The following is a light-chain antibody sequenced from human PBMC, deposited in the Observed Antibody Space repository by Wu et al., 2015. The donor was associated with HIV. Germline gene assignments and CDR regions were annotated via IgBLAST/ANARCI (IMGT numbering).Light chain of an antibody. Sequence: EIVMTQSPATLSVSPGERVTLSCRASQSVGSNLAWYQQKPGQAPRLLIYGASTRATGIPDRFSGSGSGTDFTLTISRLKPEDSAVYYCQHYGNSPALTFGGGTKVQIK. CDR3: QHYGNSPALT. CDR2: GAS. V-gene: IGKV3D-15*02. J-gene: IGKJ4*01. CDR1: QSVGSN.